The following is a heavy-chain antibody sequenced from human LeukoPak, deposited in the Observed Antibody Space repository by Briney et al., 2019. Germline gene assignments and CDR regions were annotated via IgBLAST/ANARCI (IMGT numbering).Heavy chain of an antibody. CDR2: ISWNGAST. CDR3: AKSDDWQHLGDS. V-gene: IGHV3-43*01. CDR1: GFTFGAYT. J-gene: IGHJ5*02. D-gene: IGHD6-13*01. Sequence: GGSLRLSCAASGFTFGAYTMHWVRQRPERGLEWVSLISWNGASTSYTDSVKGRFTISRDNSKNSLYLQMNSLTTEDTAFYYCAKSDDWQHLGDSWGQGTLVTVSS.